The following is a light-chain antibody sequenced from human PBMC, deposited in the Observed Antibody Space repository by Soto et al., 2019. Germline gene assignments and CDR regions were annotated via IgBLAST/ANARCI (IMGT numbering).Light chain of an antibody. J-gene: IGKJ4*01. Sequence: ERVMTQSPATLSVSPGERATLSCRASQSVSSNLAWYQQKSGQAPRLLIYGASTRATGIPARFSGSGSGTEFTLTISSLQSEDFAVYYCQQYNNWPLTFGGGTKVEMK. CDR2: GAS. V-gene: IGKV3D-15*01. CDR1: QSVSSN. CDR3: QQYNNWPLT.